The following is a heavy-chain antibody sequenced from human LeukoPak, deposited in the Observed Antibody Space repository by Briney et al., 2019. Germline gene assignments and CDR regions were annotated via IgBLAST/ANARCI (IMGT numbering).Heavy chain of an antibody. CDR3: ASPGGYYYYYMDV. Sequence: PSETLSLTCTVSGGSISSSYWSWIRQPAGKGLEWIGRIYTSGRTNFNPSLRSRVTMSVDTSKNQFSLKLSSVTAADTAVYYCASPGGYYYYYMDVWGKGTTVTVSS. J-gene: IGHJ6*03. CDR1: GGSISSSY. V-gene: IGHV4-4*07. CDR2: IYTSGRT. D-gene: IGHD3-16*01.